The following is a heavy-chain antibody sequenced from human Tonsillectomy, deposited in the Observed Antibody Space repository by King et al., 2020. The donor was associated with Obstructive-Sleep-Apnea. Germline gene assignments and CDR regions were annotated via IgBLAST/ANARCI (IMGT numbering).Heavy chain of an antibody. J-gene: IGHJ6*02. CDR2: ISYDGSNK. V-gene: IGHV3-30*04. CDR1: GFTFSSYA. D-gene: IGHD3-9*01. CDR3: ARALANYDILTGYYDYYYYGMDV. Sequence: VQLVESGGGVVQPGRSLRLSCAASGFTFSSYAMHWVRQAPGKGLEWEAVISYDGSNKYYADSVKGRFTISRDNSKNTLYLQMNSLRAEDTAVYYCARALANYDILTGYYDYYYYGMDVWGQGTTVTVSS.